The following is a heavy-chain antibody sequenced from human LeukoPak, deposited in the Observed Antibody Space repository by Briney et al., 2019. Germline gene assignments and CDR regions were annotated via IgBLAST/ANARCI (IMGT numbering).Heavy chain of an antibody. D-gene: IGHD3-3*01. CDR2: TEGDGSGA. CDR1: RFIFSDYA. CDR3: VKDAFSYNGVYDPFDI. V-gene: IGHV3-23*01. J-gene: IGHJ3*02. Sequence: PGGSLRLSCAASRFIFSDYAMSWVRQAPGKRLEWVSTTEGDGSGAHYADAVKGRFTISRDNSKDNLYLQMNSLKVEDTAVYYRVKDAFSYNGVYDPFDIWGQGTMVTVSS.